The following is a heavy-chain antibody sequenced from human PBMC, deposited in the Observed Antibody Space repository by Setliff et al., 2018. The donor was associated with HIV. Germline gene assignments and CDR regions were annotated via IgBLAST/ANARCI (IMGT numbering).Heavy chain of an antibody. J-gene: IGHJ6*03. CDR3: AIGFGRSTWTYYYYYMDV. V-gene: IGHV1-18*01. CDR2: VSPYNENT. D-gene: IGHD6-13*01. CDR1: GYTFTMYG. Sequence: GASVKVSCKASGYTFTMYGITWVRQAPGQGLEWMGWVSPYNENTNYAQKVQDRVVMTIDTSTNTAYVEVSSLRSEDTAVYFCAIGFGRSTWTYYYYYMDVWGKGTTVTVSS.